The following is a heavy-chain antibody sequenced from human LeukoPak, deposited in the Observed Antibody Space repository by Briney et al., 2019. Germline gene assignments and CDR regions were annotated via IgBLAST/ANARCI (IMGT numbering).Heavy chain of an antibody. Sequence: PGTSLRLSCATSGFTFNNYPMHWVRQAPGKGLEWVAVIGYDGRFKFHSDSVKGRFTISRDDSKSTLYLQMNSLRPEDTALYYCARDPKTGSPDYFDYWGQGTLVTVST. CDR1: GFTFNNYP. CDR2: IGYDGRFK. V-gene: IGHV3-30*04. D-gene: IGHD3-10*01. J-gene: IGHJ4*02. CDR3: ARDPKTGSPDYFDY.